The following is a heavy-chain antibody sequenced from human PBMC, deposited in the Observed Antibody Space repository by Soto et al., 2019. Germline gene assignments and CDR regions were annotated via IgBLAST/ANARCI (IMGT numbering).Heavy chain of an antibody. V-gene: IGHV1-18*01. CDR2: ISAYNGNT. D-gene: IGHD6-19*01. Sequence: QVQLVQSGAEVKKPGASVKVSCKASGYTFTSYGISWVRQAPGQGLEWMGWISAYNGNTNYAQKLQGRVTMTTDTSTSTDYMELRSLRSDATAVYYCARGSSGWRTTYYYYGMDVWVQGTRVTVSS. CDR3: ARGSSGWRTTYYYYGMDV. CDR1: GYTFTSYG. J-gene: IGHJ6*01.